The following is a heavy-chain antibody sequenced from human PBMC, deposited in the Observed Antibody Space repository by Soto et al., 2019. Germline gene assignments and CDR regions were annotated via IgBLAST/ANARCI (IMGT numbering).Heavy chain of an antibody. J-gene: IGHJ4*02. CDR3: ARTLLTGTINF. V-gene: IGHV4-31*03. CDR2: IYHSGNT. D-gene: IGHD1-7*01. CDR1: ADSFTSGDYY. Sequence: QVQLQESGPGLVKPSQTLSLTCTVSADSFTSGDYYWSWIRQHPGRDLEWIGYIYHSGNTYYNPSRKSRVSMSVDTSKSQFSLELSSVTAADTAVYYCARTLLTGTINFWGQGTLVTVSS.